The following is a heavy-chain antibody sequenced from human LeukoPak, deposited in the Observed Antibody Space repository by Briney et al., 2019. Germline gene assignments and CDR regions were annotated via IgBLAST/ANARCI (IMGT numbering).Heavy chain of an antibody. CDR2: IWYDGSNK. J-gene: IGHJ5*02. CDR3: YFDP. D-gene: IGHD3-9*01. CDR1: GFTFSSYG. V-gene: IGHV3-33*01. Sequence: GGSLRLSCAASGFTFSSYGMHWVRQAPGKGLEWVAVIWYDGSNKYYADSVKGRFTISRDNSKNTLYVRETYGILTGFISNWVYFDPWGQGTLVTVSS.